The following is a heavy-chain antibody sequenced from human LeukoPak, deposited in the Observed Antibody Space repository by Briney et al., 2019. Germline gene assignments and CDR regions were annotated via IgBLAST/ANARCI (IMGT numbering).Heavy chain of an antibody. J-gene: IGHJ4*02. D-gene: IGHD2-21*02. V-gene: IGHV3-48*01. CDR1: GFTFSSYS. CDR2: ISSSSSTI. CDR3: ARGTRSVTAESSY. Sequence: GGSLRLSCAASGFTFSSYSMNWVRQAPGKGLEWVSYISSSSSTIYYADSVKGRFTISRDNAKNSLYLQMNSLRAEDTAVYYCARGTRSVTAESSYWGQGTLVTVSS.